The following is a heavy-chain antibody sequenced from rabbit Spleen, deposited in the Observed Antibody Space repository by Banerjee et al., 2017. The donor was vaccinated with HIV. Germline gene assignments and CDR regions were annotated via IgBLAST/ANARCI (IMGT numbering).Heavy chain of an antibody. CDR2: INGGSGTT. Sequence: QQLLEEAGGGVDKPGGTLTLSCEAAVIYFSSDWVRCLVRQAAGQVLVWIGYINGGSGTTWAASWAKGRSTISTTSSTTVPLQMTSLTAADTASYFCARDDISGGGWYFDLWGQGTLVTVS. CDR1: VIYFSSDWV. V-gene: IGHV1S45*01. D-gene: IGHD1-1*01. J-gene: IGHJ4*01. CDR3: ARDDISGGGWYFDL.